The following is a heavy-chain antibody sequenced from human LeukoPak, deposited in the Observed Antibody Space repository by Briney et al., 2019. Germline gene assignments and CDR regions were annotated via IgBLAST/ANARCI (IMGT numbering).Heavy chain of an antibody. CDR2: ISSSGSTI. D-gene: IGHD4-17*01. CDR3: ARDLSYGDYVPNWFDP. Sequence: PGGSLRLSCAASGFTFSSYEMNWVRQAPGKGLEWVSYISSSGSTIYYADSVKGRFTISRDNAKSSLYLQMNSLRAEDTAVYYCARDLSYGDYVPNWFDPWGQGTLVTVSS. J-gene: IGHJ5*02. V-gene: IGHV3-48*03. CDR1: GFTFSSYE.